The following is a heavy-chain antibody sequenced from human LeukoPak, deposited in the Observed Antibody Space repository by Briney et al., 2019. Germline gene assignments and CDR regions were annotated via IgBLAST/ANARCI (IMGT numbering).Heavy chain of an antibody. J-gene: IGHJ4*02. CDR1: GYTFTSYD. V-gene: IGHV1-8*01. D-gene: IGHD4-11*01. CDR2: MNPNSGNT. Sequence: GASVKVSCKASGYTFTSYDINWVRQATGQGLEWMSWMNPNSGNTGCAQKFQGRVTMTRNTSISTAYMELSSLRSEDTAVYYCARETSNYYFDYWGQGTLVTVSS. CDR3: ARETSNYYFDY.